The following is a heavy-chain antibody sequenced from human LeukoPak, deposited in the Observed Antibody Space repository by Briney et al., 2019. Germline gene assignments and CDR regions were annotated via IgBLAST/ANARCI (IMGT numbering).Heavy chain of an antibody. CDR2: IIPIFGAA. V-gene: IGHV1-69*06. CDR3: ARVVAVAGTPGSWFDP. J-gene: IGHJ5*02. Sequence: SVKVSCKASGGTFSSYAISWVRQAPGQGLEWMGGIIPIFGAANYAQKFQGRVTITADKSTSTAYMELSSLRSEDTAVYYCARVVAVAGTPGSWFDPWGQGTLVTVSS. CDR1: GGTFSSYA. D-gene: IGHD6-19*01.